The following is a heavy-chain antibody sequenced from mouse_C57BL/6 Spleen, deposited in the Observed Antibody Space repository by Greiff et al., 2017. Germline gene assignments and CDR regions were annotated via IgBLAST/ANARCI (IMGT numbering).Heavy chain of an antibody. CDR1: GYSFTGYY. J-gene: IGHJ4*01. CDR3: AREGGTGMDY. D-gene: IGHD4-1*01. V-gene: IGHV1-42*01. CDR2: INPSTGGT. Sequence: VQLQQSGPELVKPGASVKISCKASGYSFTGYYMNWVKQSPEKSLEWIGEINPSTGGTTYNQKFKAKATLTVDKSSSTAYMQLKSLTSEDSAVYYCAREGGTGMDYWGQGTSVTVSS.